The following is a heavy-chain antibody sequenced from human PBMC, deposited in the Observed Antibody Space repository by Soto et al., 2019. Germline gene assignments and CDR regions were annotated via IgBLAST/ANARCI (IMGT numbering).Heavy chain of an antibody. V-gene: IGHV3-23*04. D-gene: IGHD6-6*01. J-gene: IGHJ3*02. CDR2: ISGSGGST. CDR3: AKRRDSSSSGAFDI. CDR1: GFTFGDHA. Sequence: EVQLVESGGDLVQPGGSLRLSCTASGFTFGDHAMHWVREVPGRGLEWVSGISGSGGSTYYADSVKGRFTISRDNSKNTLYLQMNSLRAEDTAVYYCAKRRDSSSSGAFDIWGQGTMVTVSS.